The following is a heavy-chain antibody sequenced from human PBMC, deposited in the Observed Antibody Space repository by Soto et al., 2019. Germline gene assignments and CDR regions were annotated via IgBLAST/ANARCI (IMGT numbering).Heavy chain of an antibody. Sequence: QVQLVQSGAEVKKPGSSVKVSCKASGGTFSSYAISWVRQAPGXXXXXMXGIIPIFGTANYAQKFQGRVTITADESTSTAYMELSSLRSEDTAVYYCASPSKTDGGYYGMDVWGQGTTVTVSS. CDR3: ASPSKTDGGYYGMDV. D-gene: IGHD3-10*01. V-gene: IGHV1-69*01. CDR2: IIPIFGTA. CDR1: GGTFSSYA. J-gene: IGHJ6*02.